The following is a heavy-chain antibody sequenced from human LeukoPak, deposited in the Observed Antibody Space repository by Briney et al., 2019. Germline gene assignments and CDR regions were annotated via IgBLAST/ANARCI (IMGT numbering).Heavy chain of an antibody. Sequence: KASETLSLTCTVSGGSISSGGYYWSWIRQHPGKGLEWIGYIYYSGSTYYNPSLKSRVTISVDTSKNQFSLKLSSVTAADTAVYYCARVWALNYFDYWGQGTLVTVSS. D-gene: IGHD7-27*01. CDR2: IYYSGST. CDR3: ARVWALNYFDY. V-gene: IGHV4-31*03. J-gene: IGHJ4*02. CDR1: GGSISSGGYY.